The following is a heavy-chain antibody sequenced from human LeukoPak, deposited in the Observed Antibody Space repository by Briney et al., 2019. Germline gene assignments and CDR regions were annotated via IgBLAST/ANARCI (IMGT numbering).Heavy chain of an antibody. CDR1: GGSISSYY. CDR3: ARDRTFDY. Sequence: SETLSLTCTVSGGSISSYYWNWIRQPPGKGLEWIGYIYHGGSTNYNPSLKSRVTISVDTSKNQFSLKLSSVTAADTAVYYCARDRTFDYWGQGTLVTVSS. CDR2: IYHGGST. V-gene: IGHV4-59*01. D-gene: IGHD2-8*01. J-gene: IGHJ4*02.